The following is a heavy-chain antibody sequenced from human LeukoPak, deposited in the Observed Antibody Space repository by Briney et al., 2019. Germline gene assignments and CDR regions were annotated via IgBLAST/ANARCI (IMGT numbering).Heavy chain of an antibody. D-gene: IGHD4-23*01. V-gene: IGHV3-33*01. CDR2: IWYDGSNK. J-gene: IGHJ4*02. CDR3: ARDLDGGTIFDY. Sequence: GGSLRLSCAASGFTFSSYGMHWVRQAQGKGLEWVAVIWYDGSNKYYADSVKGRFTISRDNSKNTLYLQMNSLRAEDTAVYYCARDLDGGTIFDYWGQGTLVTVSS. CDR1: GFTFSSYG.